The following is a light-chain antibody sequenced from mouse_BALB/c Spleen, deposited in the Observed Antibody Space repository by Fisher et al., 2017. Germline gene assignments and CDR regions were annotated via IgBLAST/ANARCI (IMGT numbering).Light chain of an antibody. CDR2: DTS. Sequence: TQTTAIMSASPGEKVTMTCSASSSVSYMYWYQQKSGTSPKRWIYDTSKLASGVPAPFSGSGSGTSYSLTISSVEAEDAATYYCQQWSGYPWTFGGGTKLEIK. J-gene: IGKJ1*01. V-gene: IGKV4-59*01. CDR1: SSVSY. CDR3: QQWSGYPWT.